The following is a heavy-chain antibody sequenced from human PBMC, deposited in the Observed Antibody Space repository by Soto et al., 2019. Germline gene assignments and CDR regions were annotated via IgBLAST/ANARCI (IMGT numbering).Heavy chain of an antibody. CDR3: ASDVVPAAISTRYYGKDF. Sequence: GASVKVSCKASGGTFSSYAISWVRQAPGQGLEWMGGIIPIFGTANYAQKFQGRVTITADESTSTAYMELSSLRSEDTAVYYCASDVVPAAISTRYYGKDFWGQGTTVTVSS. V-gene: IGHV1-69*13. CDR2: IIPIFGTA. CDR1: GGTFSSYA. D-gene: IGHD2-2*02. J-gene: IGHJ6*02.